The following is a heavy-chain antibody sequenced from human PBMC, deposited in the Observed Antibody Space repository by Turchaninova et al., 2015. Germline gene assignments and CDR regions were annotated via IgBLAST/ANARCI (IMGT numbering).Heavy chain of an antibody. CDR2: INHSGST. J-gene: IGHJ6*03. D-gene: IGHD5-18*01. CDR3: ARLDTPMKGSYYYYMDV. CDR1: GESFRGYY. Sequence: QVQLQQWGAGLLKPSATLSLTCAVYGESFRGYYWSWIRQPPGKGLEWIGEINHSGSTNYNPSLKSRVTISVDTSKNQFSLKLSSVTAADTAVYYCARLDTPMKGSYYYYMDVWGKGTTVTVSS. V-gene: IGHV4-34*01.